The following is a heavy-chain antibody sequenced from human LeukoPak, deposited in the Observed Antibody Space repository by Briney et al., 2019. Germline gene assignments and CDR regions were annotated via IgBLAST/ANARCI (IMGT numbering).Heavy chain of an antibody. CDR2: ISGSGGST. CDR3: AKDNRITIFGVVMGPHFDY. Sequence: PGGPLRLSCAASGFTFSSYAMSWVRQAPGKGLEWVSAISGSGGSTYYADSVKGRFTISRDNSKNPLYLQMNSLRAEDTAVYYCAKDNRITIFGVVMGPHFDYWGQGTLVTVSS. J-gene: IGHJ4*02. V-gene: IGHV3-23*01. D-gene: IGHD3-3*01. CDR1: GFTFSSYA.